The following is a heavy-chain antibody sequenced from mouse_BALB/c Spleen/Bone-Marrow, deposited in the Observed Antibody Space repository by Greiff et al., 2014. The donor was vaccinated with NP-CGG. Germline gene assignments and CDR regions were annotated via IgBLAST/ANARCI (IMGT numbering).Heavy chain of an antibody. CDR2: ISNGSSTI. J-gene: IGHJ4*01. D-gene: IGHD2-4*01. Sequence: EVHLVESGGGLVQPGGSRKLSCAASGFTFSSFGMHWVRQAPEKGLEWVAYISNGSSTIYYADTVKGRFTISRDNPKNTLFLQMTSLRSEDTAMYYCARKGAMITHYYAMDYWGQGTSVTASS. V-gene: IGHV5-17*02. CDR3: ARKGAMITHYYAMDY. CDR1: GFTFSSFG.